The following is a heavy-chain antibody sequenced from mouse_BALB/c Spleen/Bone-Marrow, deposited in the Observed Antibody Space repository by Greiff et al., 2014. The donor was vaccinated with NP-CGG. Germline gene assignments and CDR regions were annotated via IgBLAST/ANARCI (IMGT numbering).Heavy chain of an antibody. CDR2: ISNGGTYT. CDR1: GFTFSDFY. D-gene: IGHD1-1*02. J-gene: IGHJ4*01. Sequence: EVKLMESGGGLVKPGGSLKLSCAASGFTFSDFYMFWFRQTPEKRLEWVATISNGGTYTYYPDSVKGRFTISRDNAKNNLYLQMSSLKSEDTAMYYCARSGERYGAMDYWGQGTPVTVTS. CDR3: ARSGERYGAMDY. V-gene: IGHV5-4*02.